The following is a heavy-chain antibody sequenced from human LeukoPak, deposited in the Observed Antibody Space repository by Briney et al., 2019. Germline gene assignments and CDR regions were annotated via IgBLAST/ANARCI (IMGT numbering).Heavy chain of an antibody. J-gene: IGHJ4*02. Sequence: SETLSLTCTVSSGSISSYYWSWIRQPPGKGLEWIGYISYTGSTNYNPSLKSRVTMSVDTSKNQFSLKLSSVTAADTAVYYCARDGYSYGDPFDYWGQGTLVTVSS. CDR2: ISYTGST. D-gene: IGHD5-18*01. CDR3: ARDGYSYGDPFDY. CDR1: SGSISSYY. V-gene: IGHV4-59*12.